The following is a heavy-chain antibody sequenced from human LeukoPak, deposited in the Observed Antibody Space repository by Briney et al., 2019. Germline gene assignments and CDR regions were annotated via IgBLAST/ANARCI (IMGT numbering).Heavy chain of an antibody. CDR2: ISNSGSNV. CDR1: GFTFSYYE. D-gene: IGHD1-26*01. Sequence: GGSLRLSCAASGFTFSYYEMNWVRQAPGKGLEWVSDISNSGSNVHYSDSVKGRFTISRDNAKNSLYLQMNNLRAEDTAVYFCARNPLHHPAEGAFDYWGQGTLVTVSS. J-gene: IGHJ4*02. CDR3: ARNPLHHPAEGAFDY. V-gene: IGHV3-48*03.